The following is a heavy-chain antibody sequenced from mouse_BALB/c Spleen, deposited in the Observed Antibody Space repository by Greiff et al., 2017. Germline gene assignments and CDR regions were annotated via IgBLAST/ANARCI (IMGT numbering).Heavy chain of an antibody. V-gene: IGHV1-14*01. CDR3: ARWGYDYAPYYYAMDY. CDR1: GYTFTSYV. J-gene: IGHJ4*01. D-gene: IGHD2-4*01. Sequence: EVQLQQSGPELVKPGASVKMSCKASGYTFTSYVMHWVKQKPGQGLEWIGYINPYNDGTKYNEKFKGKATLTSDKSSSTAYMELSSLTSEDSAVYYCARWGYDYAPYYYAMDYWGQGTSVTVSS. CDR2: INPYNDGT.